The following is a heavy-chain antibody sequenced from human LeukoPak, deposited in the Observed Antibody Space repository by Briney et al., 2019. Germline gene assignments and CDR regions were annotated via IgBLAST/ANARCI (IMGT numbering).Heavy chain of an antibody. CDR2: IRGSGDST. Sequence: PGGSPRLSCAASGFTFRSYGMSWVRQAPGKGLEWVSAIRGSGDSTYYADSLKGRFTISRDNPNNKVYLQMNILRAEDTSAYDCGRVVFGPFDALDIWGQGTMVTVSS. J-gene: IGHJ3*02. V-gene: IGHV3-23*01. CDR3: GRVVFGPFDALDI. CDR1: GFTFRSYG. D-gene: IGHD3-10*01.